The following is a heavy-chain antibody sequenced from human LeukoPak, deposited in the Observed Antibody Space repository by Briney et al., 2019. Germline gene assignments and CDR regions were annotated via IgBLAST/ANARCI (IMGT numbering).Heavy chain of an antibody. Sequence: SETLSLTCAVYGGSFSGYYWSWIRQPPGKGLEWIGEINHSGSTNYNPSLKSRVTISVDTSKNQFSLKLSSVTAADTAVYYCARVRLWFGEYYFDYWGQGTLDTVSS. CDR1: GGSFSGYY. V-gene: IGHV4-34*01. J-gene: IGHJ4*02. D-gene: IGHD3-10*01. CDR2: INHSGST. CDR3: ARVRLWFGEYYFDY.